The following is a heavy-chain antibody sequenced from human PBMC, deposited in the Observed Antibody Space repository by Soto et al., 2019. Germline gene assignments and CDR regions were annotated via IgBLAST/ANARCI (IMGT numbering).Heavy chain of an antibody. D-gene: IGHD3-22*01. CDR3: ARAGSPFDSDSSGYWGFDH. CDR1: GFAVSNNY. J-gene: IGHJ4*02. Sequence: LLGGSLRLSCVSSGFAVSNNYMNWVRQAPGKGLEWVSVVYSGGTTNYADSVRGRFTVSRDDSKNTLFLQMSSLRAEDTAVYYCARAGSPFDSDSSGYWGFDHWGQGSLVTVSS. V-gene: IGHV3-53*01. CDR2: VYSGGTT.